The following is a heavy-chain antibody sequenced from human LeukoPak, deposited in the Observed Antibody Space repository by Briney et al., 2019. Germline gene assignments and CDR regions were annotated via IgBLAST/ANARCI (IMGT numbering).Heavy chain of an antibody. CDR2: MSTYNANT. CDR3: ARDLRRATIFGVVNFDY. D-gene: IGHD3-3*01. Sequence: ASVKVSCKASGYTFTSYGISWVRQAPGQGLEWMGWMSTYNANTNYAQKFQGRVTMTTETSTTTAYMELRSLRSDDTAVYYCARDLRRATIFGVVNFDYWGQGTLVTVSS. J-gene: IGHJ4*02. V-gene: IGHV1-18*01. CDR1: GYTFTSYG.